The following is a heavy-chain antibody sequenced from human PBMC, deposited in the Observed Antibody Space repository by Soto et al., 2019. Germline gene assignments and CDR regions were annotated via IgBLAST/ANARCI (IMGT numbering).Heavy chain of an antibody. CDR1: GYTFTSYY. CDR2: INPSGGST. CDR3: AREVERGYSYGYLEY. V-gene: IGHV1-46*01. Sequence: QVQLVQSGAEVKKPGASVKVSCKASGYTFTSYYMHWVRQPPGQRLQWMGIINPSGGSTSFAQKFQGRVTMTRETFTGTVYIELVRQGSEDTAVYYCAREVERGYSYGYLEYWGQGSLVTVSS. D-gene: IGHD5-18*01. J-gene: IGHJ4*02.